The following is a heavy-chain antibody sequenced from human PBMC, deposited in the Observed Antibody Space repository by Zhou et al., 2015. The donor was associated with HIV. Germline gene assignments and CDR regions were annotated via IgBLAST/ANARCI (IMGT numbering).Heavy chain of an antibody. CDR2: IIPIFGTA. J-gene: IGHJ4*02. D-gene: IGHD2-15*01. CDR3: ASATSGYCSGGSCHRSLDY. CDR1: GGTFSSYA. Sequence: QVQLVQSGAEVKKPGSSVKVSCKASGGTFSSYAISWVRQAPGQGLEWMGGIIPIFGTANYAQKFQGRVTITADESTSTAYMELSSLRSEDTAVYYCASATSGYCSGGSCHRSLDYWGQGTLVTVSS. V-gene: IGHV1-69*12.